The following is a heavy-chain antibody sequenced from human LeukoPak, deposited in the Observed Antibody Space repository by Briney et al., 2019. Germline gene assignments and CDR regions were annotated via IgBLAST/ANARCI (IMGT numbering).Heavy chain of an antibody. CDR3: ASAEYCTSTSCRPYYLDY. CDR1: GFTFSSYY. Sequence: QPGGSLRLSCAASGFTFSSYYMNWVRQAPGKGLEWVAVISYDGSNKYYADSVKGRFTISRDNSKNTLYLQMNSLRAEDTAVYYCASAEYCTSTSCRPYYLDYWGQGTLVTVSS. J-gene: IGHJ4*02. CDR2: ISYDGSNK. D-gene: IGHD2-2*01. V-gene: IGHV3-30-3*01.